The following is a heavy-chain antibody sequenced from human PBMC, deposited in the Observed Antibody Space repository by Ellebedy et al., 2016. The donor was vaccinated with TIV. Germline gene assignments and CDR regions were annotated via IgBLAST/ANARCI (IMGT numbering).Heavy chain of an antibody. V-gene: IGHV3-23*01. CDR1: GFTFNNYA. D-gene: IGHD6-19*01. J-gene: IGHJ4*02. CDR2: IGVKT. Sequence: GDSLKISCAASGFTFNNYAMTWVRQAPGKGLEWISTIGVKTYYADSVKGRFTISRDNSGNTVYLQMNSLTAEDTAVYYCAKGRGGGSDSSAPRYYFDSWGLGTLVTVSS. CDR3: AKGRGGGSDSSAPRYYFDS.